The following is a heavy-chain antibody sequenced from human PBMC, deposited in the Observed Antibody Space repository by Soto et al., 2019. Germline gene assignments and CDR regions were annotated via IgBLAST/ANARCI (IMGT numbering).Heavy chain of an antibody. CDR2: MNPNSGNT. D-gene: IGHD6-13*01. CDR3: ARGGYCSSWYGGPYGMDV. V-gene: IGHV1-8*01. Sequence: QVQLVQSGAEVKKPGASVKVSCKASGYTFTSYDINWVRQATGQGLEWMGWMNPNSGNTGYAQKCKGRVTMTRNTSISTDYRELSSLRSEDTAVYYCARGGYCSSWYGGPYGMDVWGQGTTGTVSS. CDR1: GYTFTSYD. J-gene: IGHJ6*02.